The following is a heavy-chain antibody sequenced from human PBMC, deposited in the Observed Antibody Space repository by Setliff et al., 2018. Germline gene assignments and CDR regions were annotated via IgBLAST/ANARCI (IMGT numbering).Heavy chain of an antibody. V-gene: IGHV4-59*01. CDR2: VHFGGDT. CDR3: ARQPSSGAYYNPRPYYFDS. CDR1: SGSINSYY. Sequence: SETLSLTCTVSSGSINSYYWSWVRQSPGKGLGWIGFVHFGGDTNYNPSLKSRVTMSADTSNNQFSLNLRSVTAADTAVYFCARQPSSGAYYNPRPYYFDSWGQGTLVTVSS. D-gene: IGHD3-10*01. J-gene: IGHJ4*02.